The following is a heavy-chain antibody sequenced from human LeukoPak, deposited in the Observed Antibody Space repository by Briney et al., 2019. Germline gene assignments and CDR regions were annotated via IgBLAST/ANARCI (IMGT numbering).Heavy chain of an antibody. D-gene: IGHD3-10*01. V-gene: IGHV3-11*01. CDR2: ISDSGSTI. CDR1: EFVFSDYY. J-gene: IGHJ4*02. Sequence: GGPLRLSCAASEFVFSDYYMSWIRQAPGKGLEGVSYISDSGSTIYYADSVKGRFTISRDNIKNSLYLQMNGLRAEDTAVYYCAREMEGDYGSGTFFDLWGQGNMVTVSS. CDR3: AREMEGDYGSGTFFDL.